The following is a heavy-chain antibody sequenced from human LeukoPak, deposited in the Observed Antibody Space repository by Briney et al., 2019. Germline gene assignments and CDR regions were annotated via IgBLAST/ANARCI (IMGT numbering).Heavy chain of an antibody. V-gene: IGHV4-34*01. J-gene: IGHJ4*02. CDR1: GFTFSSYG. D-gene: IGHD5-18*01. Sequence: GSPRLSCAASGFTFSSYGMNWVRQPPGKGLEWIGEINHSGSTNYNPSLKSRVTISVGTSKNQFSLKLSSVTAADTAVYYCVRGQLWSYYRDYWGQGTLVTVSS. CDR3: VRGQLWSYYRDY. CDR2: INHSGST.